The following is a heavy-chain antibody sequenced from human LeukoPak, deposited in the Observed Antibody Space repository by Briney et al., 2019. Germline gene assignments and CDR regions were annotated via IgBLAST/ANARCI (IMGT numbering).Heavy chain of an antibody. CDR1: GFTFSSYG. CDR2: ISYDGSNK. D-gene: IGHD3-22*01. Sequence: PGGSLRLSCAASGFTFSSYGTHWVRQAPGKGLEWVAVISYDGSNKYYADSVKGRFTISRDNSKNTLYLQMNSLRAEGTAVYYCAKDFGRYYYDSSGYFSLPYSYYFDYWGQGTLVTVSS. J-gene: IGHJ4*02. V-gene: IGHV3-30*18. CDR3: AKDFGRYYYDSSGYFSLPYSYYFDY.